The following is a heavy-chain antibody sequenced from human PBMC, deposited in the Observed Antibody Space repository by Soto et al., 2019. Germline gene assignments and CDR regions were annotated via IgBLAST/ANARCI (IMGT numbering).Heavy chain of an antibody. V-gene: IGHV3-30-3*01. CDR1: GFSFSSYA. Sequence: QVQLVECGGSVVQPGRSLRLSCAASGFSFSSYAMHWVSQAPVKGMEWVAVISYDGSNKYYADSVKGRFTISRDNSKNTLYLQMNSMRAADSAVYYCAREVSLWFGESFPYVDHWGQGTLVTVSS. CDR2: ISYDGSNK. CDR3: AREVSLWFGESFPYVDH. D-gene: IGHD3-10*01. J-gene: IGHJ4*02.